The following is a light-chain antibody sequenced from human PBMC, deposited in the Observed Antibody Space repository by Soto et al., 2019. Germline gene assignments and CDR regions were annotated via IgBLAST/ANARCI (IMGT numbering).Light chain of an antibody. Sequence: EIVLTQSPGTLSLSPAERATLSCRDSQSVSSSYLAWYQQKPGQAPRLLIYGASSRATGIPDRFSGSGSGTVFTLTISRLEPEDFAVYYCQQYGSSLFTFGPGTKVDIK. CDR2: GAS. CDR3: QQYGSSLFT. V-gene: IGKV3-20*01. CDR1: QSVSSSY. J-gene: IGKJ3*01.